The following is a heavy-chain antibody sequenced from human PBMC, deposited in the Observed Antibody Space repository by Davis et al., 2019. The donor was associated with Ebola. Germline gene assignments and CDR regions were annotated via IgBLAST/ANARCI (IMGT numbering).Heavy chain of an antibody. Sequence: PSETLSLTCAVYGGSFSGYYWSWIRQPPGKGLEWIGEINHSGSTNYNPSLKSRVTISVDTSKNQFSLKLSSVTAADTAVYYCARVSWTSGWYGGAEWFDPWGQGTLVTVSS. CDR2: INHSGST. D-gene: IGHD6-19*01. CDR3: ARVSWTSGWYGGAEWFDP. J-gene: IGHJ5*02. CDR1: GGSFSGYY. V-gene: IGHV4-34*01.